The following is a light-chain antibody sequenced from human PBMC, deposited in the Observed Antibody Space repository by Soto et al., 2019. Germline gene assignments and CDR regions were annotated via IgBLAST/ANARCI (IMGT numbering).Light chain of an antibody. J-gene: IGLJ1*01. CDR3: CSYAGTFTYV. Sequence: QSALTQPRSVSGSHVQSVPISCTGTSSDVGGYNYVSWFQQHPGKAPKLMIYAVTERPSGVPDRFSGSKSGNTASLTISGLQAEDEADYYCCSYAGTFTYVFGTGTKVTVL. CDR1: SSDVGGYNY. CDR2: AVT. V-gene: IGLV2-11*01.